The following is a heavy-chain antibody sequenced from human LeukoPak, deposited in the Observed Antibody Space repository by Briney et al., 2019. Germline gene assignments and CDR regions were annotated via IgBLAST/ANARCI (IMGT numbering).Heavy chain of an antibody. Sequence: PGGSLRLSCAASGFTVSSNYMTWVRQAPGKGLEWVSLIYSGGSTYYADSVKGRFTISRDNSKNTLYLQMNSLRAEDTAVYYCARGSYYYDSSGYLDYWGQGTLVTVSS. D-gene: IGHD3-22*01. CDR3: ARGSYYYDSSGYLDY. CDR2: IYSGGST. J-gene: IGHJ4*02. CDR1: GFTVSSNY. V-gene: IGHV3-53*01.